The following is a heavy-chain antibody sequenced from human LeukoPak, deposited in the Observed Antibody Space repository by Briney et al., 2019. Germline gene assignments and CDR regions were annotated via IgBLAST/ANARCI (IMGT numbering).Heavy chain of an antibody. D-gene: IGHD6-19*01. CDR3: AREEIAVAGAYFDY. J-gene: IGHJ4*02. CDR1: GFTVSSNY. V-gene: IGHV3-21*01. CDR2: ISSSSSYI. Sequence: GGSLRLSCAASGFTVSSNYMSWVRQAPGKGLEWVSSISSSSSYIYYADSVKGRFTISRDNAKNSLYLQMNSLRAEDTAVYYCAREEIAVAGAYFDYWGQGTLVTVSS.